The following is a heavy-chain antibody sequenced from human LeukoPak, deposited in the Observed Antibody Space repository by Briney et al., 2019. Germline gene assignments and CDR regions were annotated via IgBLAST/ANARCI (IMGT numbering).Heavy chain of an antibody. CDR3: ANPPPRYYSHMHV. Sequence: GGSLRLSCVVSGFTFSNYAMCWVRQAPGKGLEWVSSITNSGGSTFYADSVKGRFTISRDNSKNTLYLQMNSLRVEDTAVYYCANPPPRYYSHMHVGGKGTTVTVSS. D-gene: IGHD1-14*01. J-gene: IGHJ6*04. CDR2: ITNSGGST. CDR1: GFTFSNYA. V-gene: IGHV3-23*01.